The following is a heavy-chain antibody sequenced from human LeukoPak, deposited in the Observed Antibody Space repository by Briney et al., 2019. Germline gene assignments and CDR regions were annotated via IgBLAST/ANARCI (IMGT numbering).Heavy chain of an antibody. CDR2: IYHSGST. CDR3: ARVSSGWQYYFDY. D-gene: IGHD6-19*01. Sequence: SETLSLTCAVYGGSFSGYYWSWIRQPPGKGLEWIGEIYHSGSTNYNPSLKSRVTISVDKSKNQFSLKLSSVTAADTAVYYCARVSSGWQYYFDYWGQGTLVTVSS. J-gene: IGHJ4*02. V-gene: IGHV4-34*01. CDR1: GGSFSGYY.